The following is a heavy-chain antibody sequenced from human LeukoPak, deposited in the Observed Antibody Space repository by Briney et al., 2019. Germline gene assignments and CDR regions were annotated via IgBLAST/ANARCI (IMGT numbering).Heavy chain of an antibody. CDR2: IYYSGST. Sequence: SETLSLTCTVSGGSISSYYWRWLRHPPGRGLEWGGYIYYSGSTNYNPSLESRVTISVDTSKNQFSLKLSSVTAADTAVYYCARAVVGATKGGLDYWGQGTLVTVSS. J-gene: IGHJ4*02. D-gene: IGHD1-26*01. CDR3: ARAVVGATKGGLDY. V-gene: IGHV4-59*01. CDR1: GGSISSYY.